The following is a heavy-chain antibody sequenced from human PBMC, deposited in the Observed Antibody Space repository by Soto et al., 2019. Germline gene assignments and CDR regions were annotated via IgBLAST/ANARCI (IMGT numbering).Heavy chain of an antibody. D-gene: IGHD2-2*01. CDR1: GFTFSSYA. J-gene: IGHJ6*02. CDR2: ISGSGGST. Sequence: HPGGSLRLSCAASGFTFSSYAMSWVRQAPGKGLEWVSAISGSGGSTYYADSVKGRFTISRDNSKNTLYLQMNSLRAEDTAVYYCAKRSGIVVVPAAPARNYYYYGMDVWGQGTTVTVSS. V-gene: IGHV3-23*01. CDR3: AKRSGIVVVPAAPARNYYYYGMDV.